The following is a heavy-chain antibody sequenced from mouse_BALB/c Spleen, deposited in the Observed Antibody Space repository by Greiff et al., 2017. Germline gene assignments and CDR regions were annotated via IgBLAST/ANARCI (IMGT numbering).Heavy chain of an antibody. CDR3: ARILMDYYGSNYAMDY. D-gene: IGHD1-1*01. V-gene: IGHV1-14*01. Sequence: EVQLQQSGPELVKPGASVKMSCKASGYTFTSYVMHWVKQKPGQGLEWIGYINPYNDGTKYNEKFKGKATLTSDKSSSTAYMELSSLTSEDSAVYYCARILMDYYGSNYAMDYWGQGTSVTVSS. CDR2: INPYNDGT. CDR1: GYTFTSYV. J-gene: IGHJ4*01.